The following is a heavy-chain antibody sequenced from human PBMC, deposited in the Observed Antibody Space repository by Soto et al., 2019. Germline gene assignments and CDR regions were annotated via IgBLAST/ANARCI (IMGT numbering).Heavy chain of an antibody. J-gene: IGHJ5*01. CDR3: ARGRYCSGISCYVFDS. Sequence: SETLSLTCTVSGGSISSYHWSWIRQPPGKGLEWIGYIYYSGSTNSNPSLKSRVTISVDTSKNQFSLQVRSVTSADTAVYYCARGRYCSGISCYVFDSWGQGALVTVSS. V-gene: IGHV4-59*01. CDR2: IYYSGST. CDR1: GGSISSYH. D-gene: IGHD2-15*01.